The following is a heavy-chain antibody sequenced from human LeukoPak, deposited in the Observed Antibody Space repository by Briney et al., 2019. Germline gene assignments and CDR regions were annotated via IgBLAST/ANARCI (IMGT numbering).Heavy chain of an antibody. Sequence: SETLSLTCTVSGGSISSSSYYWGWIRQPPGKGLEWIGSVYYSGSTYYNPSLKSRVTMSVDTSKNQFSLKLSSVTAADTAVYYCARGGTYYYDSSGYWTPRMGPYKSFDYWGQGTLVTVSS. CDR1: GGSISSSSYY. V-gene: IGHV4-39*07. D-gene: IGHD3-22*01. J-gene: IGHJ4*02. CDR2: VYYSGST. CDR3: ARGGTYYYDSSGYWTPRMGPYKSFDY.